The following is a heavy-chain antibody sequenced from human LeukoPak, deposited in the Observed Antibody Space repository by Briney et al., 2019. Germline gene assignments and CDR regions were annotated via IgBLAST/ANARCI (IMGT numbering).Heavy chain of an antibody. CDR1: GGSISSYY. CDR2: IYYSRST. CDR3: ARGYYGDHFDY. Sequence: PSETLSLTCTVSGGSISSYYWSWIRQPPGKGLEWIGYIYYSRSTNYNPSLKSRVTISVDTSKNQFSLKLSSVTAADTAVYYCARGYYGDHFDYWGQGTLVTVSS. V-gene: IGHV4-59*01. D-gene: IGHD4-17*01. J-gene: IGHJ4*02.